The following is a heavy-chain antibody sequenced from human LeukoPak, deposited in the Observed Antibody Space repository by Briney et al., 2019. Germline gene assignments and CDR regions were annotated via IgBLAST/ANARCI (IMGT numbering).Heavy chain of an antibody. J-gene: IGHJ6*02. CDR1: GYTFTGFA. V-gene: IGHV1-3*04. Sequence: ASVKVSCKGSGYTFTGFAVHWVRQAPGQRPEWMGWMNIGNGNTKYSQKFQDRITVIRDTSANTVYMELSSLRSEDTAVYYCARPGFGMGATDGPYYYYGMDVWGQGTTVTVSS. CDR2: MNIGNGNT. CDR3: ARPGFGMGATDGPYYYYGMDV. D-gene: IGHD1-26*01.